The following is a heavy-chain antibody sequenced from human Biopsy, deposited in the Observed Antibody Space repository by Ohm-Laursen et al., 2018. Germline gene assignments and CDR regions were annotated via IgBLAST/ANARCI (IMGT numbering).Heavy chain of an antibody. Sequence: GTLSLTCAVYGGSFSGYYWSWICQPPGKGLEWIGEINHSGSTTYNPSLKSRVTISVDTSTNQFSLKLSSVTAADTAVYYCARGRLRAVARFDYWGQGTLVTVSS. CDR2: INHSGST. D-gene: IGHD6-19*01. J-gene: IGHJ4*02. V-gene: IGHV4-34*01. CDR3: ARGRLRAVARFDY. CDR1: GGSFSGYY.